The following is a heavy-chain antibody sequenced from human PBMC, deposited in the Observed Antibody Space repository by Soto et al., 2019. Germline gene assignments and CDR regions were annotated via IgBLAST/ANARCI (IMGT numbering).Heavy chain of an antibody. V-gene: IGHV4-30-4*01. CDR3: ASAWRGSLDY. J-gene: IGHJ4*02. D-gene: IGHD3-3*01. Sequence: QVQLQESGPGLVKPSQTLSLTCTVSGGSISSGDYYWSWIRQPPGKGLEWIGNIYYSGSTYYNASLKSRVTLSVDPYKNQFSLKLSSVTAADTAVYFCASAWRGSLDYWGQGTLVTVSS. CDR2: IYYSGST. CDR1: GGSISSGDYY.